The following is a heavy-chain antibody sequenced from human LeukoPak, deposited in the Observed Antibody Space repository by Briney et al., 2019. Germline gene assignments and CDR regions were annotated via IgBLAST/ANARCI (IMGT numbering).Heavy chain of an antibody. V-gene: IGHV4-39*01. CDR3: ARHAGGIAATGTRPFDY. D-gene: IGHD6-13*01. J-gene: IGHJ4*02. Sequence: SETLSLTCTVSGGSISSSNYYWGWLRQPPGKGLEWIGSINYSGSTYYRTSPKSRVTISVDTSKSQFSLNLSSVTAADTAVYYCARHAGGIAATGTRPFDYWGQGTLVTVSS. CDR2: INYSGST. CDR1: GGSISSSNYY.